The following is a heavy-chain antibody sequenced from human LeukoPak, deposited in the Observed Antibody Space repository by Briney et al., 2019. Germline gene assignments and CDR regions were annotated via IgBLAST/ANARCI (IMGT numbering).Heavy chain of an antibody. CDR3: ARVGYDFWSGYVVQEENWFDP. Sequence: KASETLSLTCAVYGVSFSGYYWSWIRQPPGKGLEWIGEINHSGSTNYNPSLKSRVTISVDTSKNRFSLKLSSVTAADTAVYYCARVGYDFWSGYVVQEENWFDPWGQGTLVTVSS. CDR2: INHSGST. J-gene: IGHJ5*02. D-gene: IGHD3-3*01. CDR1: GVSFSGYY. V-gene: IGHV4-34*01.